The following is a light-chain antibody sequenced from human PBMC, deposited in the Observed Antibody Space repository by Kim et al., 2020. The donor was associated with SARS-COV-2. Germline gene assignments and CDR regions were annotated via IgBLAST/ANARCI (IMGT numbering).Light chain of an antibody. CDR3: QQLNSYPT. Sequence: AAAVGDRVTITCLASQGISSYLAWYQQKPGKAPKLLIYAASTLQSGVPSRFSGSGSGTEFTLTISSLQPEDFATYYCQQLNSYPTFGPGTKVDIK. J-gene: IGKJ3*01. CDR2: AAS. V-gene: IGKV1-9*01. CDR1: QGISSY.